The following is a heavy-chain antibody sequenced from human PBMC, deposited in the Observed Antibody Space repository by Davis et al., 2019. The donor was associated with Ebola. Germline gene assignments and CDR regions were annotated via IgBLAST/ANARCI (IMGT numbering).Heavy chain of an antibody. J-gene: IGHJ4*02. Sequence: GGSLRLSCAASGFTFSGSAMHWVRQASGKGLEWVGRIRSRANSYATAYAASVKGRFTISRDDSKNTAYLQMNSLKTEDTAVYYCTCTYGETDYWGQGTLVTVSS. CDR2: IRSRANSYAT. D-gene: IGHD4-17*01. CDR3: TCTYGETDY. CDR1: GFTFSGSA. V-gene: IGHV3-73*01.